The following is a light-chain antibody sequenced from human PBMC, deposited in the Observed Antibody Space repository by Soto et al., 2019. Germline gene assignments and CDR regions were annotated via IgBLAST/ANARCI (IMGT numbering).Light chain of an antibody. V-gene: IGLV2-23*02. CDR2: EVS. Sequence: QSALTQPASVSGSPGQSITISCTGTSSDVGSYNLVSWYQQHPGKAPKLMIYEVSKRPAGVSNRFSGSNSGNTASLTISGLQAEDEADYYCCSYGGSSPFGVFGGGTKLTVL. CDR1: SSDVGSYNL. J-gene: IGLJ2*01. CDR3: CSYGGSSPFGV.